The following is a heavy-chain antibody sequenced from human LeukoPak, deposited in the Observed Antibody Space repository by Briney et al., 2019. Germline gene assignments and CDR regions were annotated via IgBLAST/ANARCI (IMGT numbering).Heavy chain of an antibody. Sequence: SETLSLTCAVYGGSFSGYYWSWIRQPPGKGLEWIGEINHSGSTNYNPSLKSRVTISVDTSKNQFSLKLSSVTAADTAVYYCARNSNMNYDILTGLYYYCGMDVWGQGTTVTVSS. V-gene: IGHV4-34*01. CDR1: GGSFSGYY. J-gene: IGHJ6*02. D-gene: IGHD3-9*01. CDR2: INHSGST. CDR3: ARNSNMNYDILTGLYYYCGMDV.